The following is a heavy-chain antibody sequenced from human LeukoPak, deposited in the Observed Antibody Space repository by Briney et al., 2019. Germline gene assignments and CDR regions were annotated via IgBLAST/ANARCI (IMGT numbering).Heavy chain of an antibody. V-gene: IGHV4-59*01. J-gene: IGHJ6*02. CDR2: IYYSGST. CDR1: GGSISSYY. D-gene: IGHD1-26*01. CDR3: ATVGTRGGMDV. Sequence: SETLSLTCTVSGGSISSYYWSWIRQPPGKGLEWIGYIYYSGSTNYNPSLKSRVTISVDTSKNQFSLKLSSVTAADTAVYYCATVGTRGGMDVWGQGTTVTASS.